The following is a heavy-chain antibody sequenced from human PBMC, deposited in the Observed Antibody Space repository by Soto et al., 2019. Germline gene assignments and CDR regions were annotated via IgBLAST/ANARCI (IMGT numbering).Heavy chain of an antibody. CDR2: IFYSGST. CDR1: GGSISSYY. CDR3: ARHLTYCSAGSCYSDFPYYGMDV. V-gene: IGHV4-39*01. Sequence: DTLSLTCTVSGGSISSYYWSWIRQPPGKGLEWIGSIFYSGSTYYNPSLKSRVTISVDTSKNQFSLKLSSVTVADTAVYYCARHLTYCSAGSCYSDFPYYGMDVWGQGTTVTVSS. J-gene: IGHJ6*02. D-gene: IGHD2-15*01.